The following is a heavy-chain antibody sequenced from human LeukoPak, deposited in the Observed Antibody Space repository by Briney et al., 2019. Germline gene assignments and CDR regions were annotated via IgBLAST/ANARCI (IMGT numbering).Heavy chain of an antibody. CDR1: GYTFTSYA. J-gene: IGHJ4*02. CDR3: ARAHVLLWFGEAGEDY. CDR2: IIPIFGTA. D-gene: IGHD3-10*01. V-gene: IGHV1-69*13. Sequence: ASVKVSCKASGYTFTSYAISWVRQAPGQGLEWIGGIIPIFGTANYAQKFQGRVTITADESTSTAYMELSSLRSEDTAVYYCARAHVLLWFGEAGEDYWGQGTLVTVSS.